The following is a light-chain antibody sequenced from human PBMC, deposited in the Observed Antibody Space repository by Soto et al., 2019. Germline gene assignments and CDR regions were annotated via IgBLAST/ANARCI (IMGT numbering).Light chain of an antibody. V-gene: IGKV1-9*01. CDR3: QQLNSYPIGT. Sequence: DIQLTQSPCFLSASVGDRVTITCRASQGISSYLAWYQQKPGKAPKLLIYAASTLQSGVPSRFRGSGSGTEFTLTISSLQPEDFATYYCQQLNSYPIGTFGGGTKVDI. CDR1: QGISSY. CDR2: AAS. J-gene: IGKJ4*01.